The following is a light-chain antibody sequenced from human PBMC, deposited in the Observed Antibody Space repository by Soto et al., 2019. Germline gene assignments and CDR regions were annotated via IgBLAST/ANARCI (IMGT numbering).Light chain of an antibody. V-gene: IGLV2-11*01. CDR1: SSDVGGYND. CDR2: DVS. Sequence: QSALTQPRSVSGSPGQSVTISCTGTSSDVGGYNDVSWYQQHLGKAAKLMIYDVSKRPSGVPDRFSGSKSGNTASLTISGLQAEDEADYYCCSYAGSYTFEVVFGGGTKLTVL. J-gene: IGLJ2*01. CDR3: CSYAGSYTFEVV.